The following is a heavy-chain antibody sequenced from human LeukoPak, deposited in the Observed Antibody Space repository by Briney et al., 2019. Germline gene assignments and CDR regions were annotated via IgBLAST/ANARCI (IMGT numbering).Heavy chain of an antibody. CDR1: ASINNGHHY. V-gene: IGHV4-39*01. J-gene: IGHJ4*01. Sequence: SETLSLTCSVASINNGHHYRAWIRHLPGKGLESIGTIHYSGTPIFYNPCVERRVTLFADTSKNQFSLTVSSVTAADTATYYCAAGRDRAKAGYWGHGNLVTVSS. CDR2: IHYSGTPI. D-gene: IGHD3-10*01. CDR3: AAGRDRAKAGY.